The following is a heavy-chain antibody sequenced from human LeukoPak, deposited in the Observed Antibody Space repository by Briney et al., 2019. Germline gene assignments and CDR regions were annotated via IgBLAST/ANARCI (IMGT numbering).Heavy chain of an antibody. Sequence: PSETLSLTCTVSGGSISGSSYYWGWIRQPPGKGLEWIGSIYYSGSTYYNPSLKSRVTISVDTSKNQFSLKLSSVTAADTAVYYCARSYYDSSGFDDAFDIWGQGTMVTVSS. D-gene: IGHD3-22*01. V-gene: IGHV4-39*07. J-gene: IGHJ3*02. CDR2: IYYSGST. CDR1: GGSISGSSYY. CDR3: ARSYYDSSGFDDAFDI.